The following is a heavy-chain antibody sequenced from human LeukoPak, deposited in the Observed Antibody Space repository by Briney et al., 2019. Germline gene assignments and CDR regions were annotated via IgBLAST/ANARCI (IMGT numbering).Heavy chain of an antibody. CDR2: ISGSGGST. V-gene: IGHV3-23*01. J-gene: IGHJ5*02. CDR1: GFTFSSYA. CDR3: AKDVEASSSWYRGDWFDP. D-gene: IGHD6-13*01. Sequence: GSLRLSCAASGFTFSSYAMSWVRQAPGKGLEWVSAISGSGGSTYYADSMKGRFTISRDNSKNTLYLQMNSLRAEDTAVYYCAKDVEASSSWYRGDWFDPWGQGTLVTVSS.